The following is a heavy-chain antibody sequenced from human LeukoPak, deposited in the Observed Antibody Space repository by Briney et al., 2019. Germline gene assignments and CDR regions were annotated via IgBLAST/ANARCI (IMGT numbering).Heavy chain of an antibody. CDR3: ARVGSGYDFFDY. V-gene: IGHV4-4*07. CDR1: GGSISSYY. J-gene: IGHJ4*02. D-gene: IGHD3/OR15-3a*01. Sequence: SETLSLTCTVSGGSISSYYWSWIRQPAGKGLEWLGRVYSSGSTKYNPSLESRVTMSVDTSKNQFSLKLNFVTAADTAVYYCARVGSGYDFFDYWGRGTLVTVSS. CDR2: VYSSGST.